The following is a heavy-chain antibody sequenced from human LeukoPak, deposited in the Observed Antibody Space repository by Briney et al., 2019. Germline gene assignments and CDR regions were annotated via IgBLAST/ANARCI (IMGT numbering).Heavy chain of an antibody. Sequence: GGSLRLSCAASGFTFSSYAMHWFRQAPGKGLEWVAVISYDGSNKYYADSVKGRFTISRDNSKNTLYLQMNSLRAEDTAVYYCARDQEVDYSNYEAWYYYYYMDVWGKGTTVTVSS. J-gene: IGHJ6*03. CDR1: GFTFSSYA. CDR3: ARDQEVDYSNYEAWYYYYYMDV. CDR2: ISYDGSNK. D-gene: IGHD4-11*01. V-gene: IGHV3-30*01.